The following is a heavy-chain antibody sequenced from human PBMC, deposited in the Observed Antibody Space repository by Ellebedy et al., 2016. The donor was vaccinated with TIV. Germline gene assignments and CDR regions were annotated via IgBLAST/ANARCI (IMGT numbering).Heavy chain of an antibody. CDR3: ARLGYCISTSCYVGHGMDV. V-gene: IGHV1-46*01. J-gene: IGHJ6*02. CDR1: GYTFTSYY. Sequence: ASVKVSCKASGYTFTSYYMHWVRQAPGQGLEWMGIINPSGGSTSYAQKFQGRVTMTRDTSTSTVYTELSSLRSEDTAVYYCARLGYCISTSCYVGHGMDVWGQGTTVTVSS. D-gene: IGHD2-2*01. CDR2: INPSGGST.